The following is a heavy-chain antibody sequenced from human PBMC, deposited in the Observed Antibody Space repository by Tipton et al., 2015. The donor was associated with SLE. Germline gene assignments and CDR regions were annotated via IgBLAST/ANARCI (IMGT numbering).Heavy chain of an antibody. D-gene: IGHD1-1*01. Sequence: GLVKPSETLSLTCTVSGGSIGSFYWSWIRQPPGKGLEWIGNIDYTANPNYSPSLKSRVTISIDTSTNHFSLKLRSVTAADTAVYYCARSWNDAPPDLGYWGQGTLVTVSP. V-gene: IGHV4-59*01. CDR3: ARSWNDAPPDLGY. J-gene: IGHJ4*02. CDR1: GGSIGSFY. CDR2: IDYTANP.